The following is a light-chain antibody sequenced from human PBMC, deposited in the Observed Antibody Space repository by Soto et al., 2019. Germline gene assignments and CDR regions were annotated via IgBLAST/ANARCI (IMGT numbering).Light chain of an antibody. V-gene: IGKV3D-20*02. CDR3: QQRSNWPLT. CDR2: GAS. Sequence: EIVMTQSPGTLSLSPGETATLSCRASQSVSSNYVAWFHQKPGQAPRLLIYGASSRATGVPDRFSGSGSGTDFTLTISSLEPEDFAVYYCQQRSNWPLTLGGGTKVDIK. CDR1: QSVSSNY. J-gene: IGKJ4*01.